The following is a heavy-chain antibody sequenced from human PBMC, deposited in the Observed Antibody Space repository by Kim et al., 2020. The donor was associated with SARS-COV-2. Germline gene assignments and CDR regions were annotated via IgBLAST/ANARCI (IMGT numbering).Heavy chain of an antibody. V-gene: IGHV3-7*01. CDR2: IEQDGGEK. Sequence: GGSLRLSCAASGFTFSYYWMTWVRQVPGKGLEWVANIEQDGGEKYYVDSVNGRFTISRENSKNSLFLQMNSLRAEDTAVYYCVRLYDSSTSATSYFYFD. CDR1: GFTFSYYW. CDR3: VRLYDSSTSATSYFYFD. D-gene: IGHD3-16*01. J-gene: IGHJ4*01.